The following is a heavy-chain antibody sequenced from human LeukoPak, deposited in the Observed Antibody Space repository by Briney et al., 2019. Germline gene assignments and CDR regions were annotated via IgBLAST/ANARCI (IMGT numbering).Heavy chain of an antibody. J-gene: IGHJ4*02. CDR1: GYTFTDYY. D-gene: IGHD5-12*01. Sequence: ASVKVSCKASGYTFTDYYIHWVRQAPGQGLEWMGWINPNSGGTNYIQKFQGRATMTRDTSISTVYMELSRLRSDDTAVYYCARDREWLHEYWGQGTLVTVSS. CDR2: INPNSGGT. CDR3: ARDREWLHEY. V-gene: IGHV1-2*02.